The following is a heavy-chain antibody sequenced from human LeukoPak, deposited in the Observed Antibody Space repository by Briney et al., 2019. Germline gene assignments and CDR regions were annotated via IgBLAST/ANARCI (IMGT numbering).Heavy chain of an antibody. CDR1: GFTFSGYG. V-gene: IGHV3-33*01. D-gene: IGHD2-21*01. Sequence: GGSLRHSCAASGFTFSGYGMHWVRQAPGKGLEWVAVIWYDGSNKYYADSVKGRFTISRDNSKNTLDLQMNTLRAEDTAVYYCARGAYCGGDCYDYWGQGTLVTVSS. J-gene: IGHJ4*02. CDR3: ARGAYCGGDCYDY. CDR2: IWYDGSNK.